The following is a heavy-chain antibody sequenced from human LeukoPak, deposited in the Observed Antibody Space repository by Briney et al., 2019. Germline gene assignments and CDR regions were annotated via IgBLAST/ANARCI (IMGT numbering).Heavy chain of an antibody. D-gene: IGHD3-10*01. Sequence: ASVKVSCKASGYTFSTYVINWVRQAPGQGLEWRGWISAYNGNTNYAQKLQGRVTLTTDTSTSTAYMELRSLRSDDTAVYYCARGDYYGSGRSSFFEKDASRTIYYYGMDVWGQGTTVTVSS. CDR1: GYTFSTYV. V-gene: IGHV1-18*01. CDR2: ISAYNGNT. J-gene: IGHJ6*02. CDR3: ARGDYYGSGRSSFFEKDASRTIYYYGMDV.